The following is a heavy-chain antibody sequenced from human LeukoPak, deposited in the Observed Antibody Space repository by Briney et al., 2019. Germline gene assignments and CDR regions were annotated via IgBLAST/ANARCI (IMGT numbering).Heavy chain of an antibody. D-gene: IGHD5-12*01. J-gene: IGHJ4*02. CDR3: ARERATDLRYIVATIWDY. CDR2: ISAYNGNT. Sequence: GASVKVSCKASGYTFTSYGISWVRQAPGQGLEWMGWISAYNGNTNYAQKLQGRVTMTTDTSTSTAYMELRSLRSDDTAVYYCARERATDLRYIVATIWDYWGQGTLVTVSS. V-gene: IGHV1-18*01. CDR1: GYTFTSYG.